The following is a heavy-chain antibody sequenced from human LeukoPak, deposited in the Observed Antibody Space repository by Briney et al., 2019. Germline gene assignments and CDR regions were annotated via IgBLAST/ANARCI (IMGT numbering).Heavy chain of an antibody. CDR3: ARDQGYYDILTGYYPTYYFDY. D-gene: IGHD3-9*01. CDR2: INAGNGNT. V-gene: IGHV1-3*01. J-gene: IGHJ4*02. Sequence: ASVKVSRKASGYTFTSYAMHWVRQAPGQRLEWMGWINAGNGNTKYSQKFQGRVTITRDTSASTAYMELSSLRSEDTAVYYCARDQGYYDILTGYYPTYYFDYWGQGTLVTVSS. CDR1: GYTFTSYA.